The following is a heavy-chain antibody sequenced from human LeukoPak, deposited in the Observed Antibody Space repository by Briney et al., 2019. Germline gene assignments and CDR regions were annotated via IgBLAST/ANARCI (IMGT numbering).Heavy chain of an antibody. Sequence: ASVKVSCKASGYTFTGYYMHWVRQAPGQGLEWMGWINPNSGGTNYAQKFQGRVTMTRNTSISTAYMELSSLRSEDTAVYYCARGRRNYYGLDYWGQGTLVTVSS. V-gene: IGHV1-2*02. CDR3: ARGRRNYYGLDY. D-gene: IGHD3-22*01. J-gene: IGHJ4*02. CDR2: INPNSGGT. CDR1: GYTFTGYY.